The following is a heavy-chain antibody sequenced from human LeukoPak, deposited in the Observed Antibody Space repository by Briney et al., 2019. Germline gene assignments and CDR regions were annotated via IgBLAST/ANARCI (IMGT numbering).Heavy chain of an antibody. CDR1: GYTLTELS. V-gene: IGHV1-24*01. J-gene: IGHJ6*02. CDR2: FDPEDGET. Sequence: ASVKVSCKVSGYTLTELSMHWVRQAPGKGLEWMGGFDPEDGETIYAQKIQGRVTVTTDTSTSTAYMELRSLRSDDTAVYYCARQVLIAGGRYGMDVWGQGTTVTVSS. D-gene: IGHD2-15*01. CDR3: ARQVLIAGGRYGMDV.